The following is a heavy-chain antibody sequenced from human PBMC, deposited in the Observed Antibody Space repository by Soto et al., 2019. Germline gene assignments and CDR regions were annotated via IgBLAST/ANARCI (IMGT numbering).Heavy chain of an antibody. Sequence: EVQLVESGGGLIQPGGSLRLSCAASGFTVSSNHMSWVRQAPGKGLEWVSVIYSGGNTDYADSVKGRFTISRDNSKNTLYLQMNSLRAEDTAVYYWASFSGSHVYFDYWGQGTLVTVSS. V-gene: IGHV3-53*01. CDR1: GFTVSSNH. CDR3: ASFSGSHVYFDY. D-gene: IGHD1-26*01. CDR2: IYSGGNT. J-gene: IGHJ4*02.